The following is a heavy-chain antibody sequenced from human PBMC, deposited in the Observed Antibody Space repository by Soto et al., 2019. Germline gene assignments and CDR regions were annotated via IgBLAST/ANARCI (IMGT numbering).Heavy chain of an antibody. CDR2: IYYSGST. V-gene: IGHV4-31*03. D-gene: IGHD2-15*01. CDR3: ARILLYCSGGSCYSRNAFDI. CDR1: GGSISSGGYY. J-gene: IGHJ3*02. Sequence: QVQLQESGPGLVKPSQTLSLTCTVSGGSISSGGYYWSWIRQHPGKGLEGIGYIYYSGSTYYNPSLKSRVTISVDTSKNQLSLKLSSVTAADTAVYYCARILLYCSGGSCYSRNAFDIWGQGTMVTVSS.